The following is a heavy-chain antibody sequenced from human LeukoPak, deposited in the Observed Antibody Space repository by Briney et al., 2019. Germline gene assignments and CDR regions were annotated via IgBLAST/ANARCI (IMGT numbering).Heavy chain of an antibody. Sequence: SETLSLTCTVSGGSISSSSYYWGWLRQPRGRGLEWVGTINYGGNTYYNLSLKSRVIIFLNTSKNQFSLKLSSVTAADTAVYYCARLWSASCKGGSCPHQPNYWGQGTRVTVPS. J-gene: IGHJ4*02. D-gene: IGHD2-15*01. V-gene: IGHV4-39*01. CDR1: GGSISSSSYY. CDR2: INYGGNT. CDR3: ARLWSASCKGGSCPHQPNY.